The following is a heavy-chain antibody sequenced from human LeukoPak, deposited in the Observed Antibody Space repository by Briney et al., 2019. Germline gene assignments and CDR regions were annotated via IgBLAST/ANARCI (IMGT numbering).Heavy chain of an antibody. CDR1: GGSISSYY. V-gene: IGHV4-59*01. CDR2: IYYSGST. Sequence: SETLSLTCTVSGGSISSYYWSWIRQPPGKGLEWIGYIYYSGSTNYNPSLKSRVTISVDTSKNQFSLKLSSVTAADTAVCYCARGVGATYYYYYGMDVWGQGTTVTVSS. CDR3: ARGVGATYYYYYGMDV. D-gene: IGHD1-26*01. J-gene: IGHJ6*02.